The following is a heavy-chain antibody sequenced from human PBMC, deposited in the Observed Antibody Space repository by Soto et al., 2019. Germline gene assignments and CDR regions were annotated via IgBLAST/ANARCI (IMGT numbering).Heavy chain of an antibody. CDR3: VRLVGNSWLDH. CDR1: GDSVSSNSAV. V-gene: IGHV6-1*01. J-gene: IGHJ4*02. Sequence: QVQLQQSGPGLVKPSQTLSLTCAISGDSVSSNSAVWNWIRQSPSRGREWLGRTYYRSQWHYEYAVFVQSQISIDPDTSKNHFSLQLNSVTPEDTAVYYWVRLVGNSWLDHWGQGTLVTVSS. D-gene: IGHD3-9*01. CDR2: TYYRSQWHY.